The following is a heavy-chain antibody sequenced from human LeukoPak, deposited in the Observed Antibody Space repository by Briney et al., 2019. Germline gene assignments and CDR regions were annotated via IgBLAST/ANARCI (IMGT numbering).Heavy chain of an antibody. V-gene: IGHV3-66*02. CDR2: IYSGGST. D-gene: IGHD1-26*01. J-gene: IGHJ4*02. CDR1: GITVSSNY. CDR3: ARDEGGGSYYSFDY. Sequence: GGSLRLSCAASGITVSSNYMSWVRQAPGKGLEWVSVIYSGGSTYYADSVKGRFTISRDNSKNTLYLQMNSLRAEDTAVYYCARDEGGGSYYSFDYWGQGTLVTVSS.